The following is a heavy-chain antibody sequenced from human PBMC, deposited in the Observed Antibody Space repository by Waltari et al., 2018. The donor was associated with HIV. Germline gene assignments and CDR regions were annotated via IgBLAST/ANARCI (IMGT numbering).Heavy chain of an antibody. CDR1: GGSISSGSYY. CDR3: ARGIVGAKEKNNGMDV. Sequence: QVQLQESGPRLVKPSQTLSLTCTVSGGSISSGSYYWGWIRQPAGKGLEWIGRIYTSGSTNYNPSLKSRVTISVDTSRNEFSLRLSSVTAADTGVYYCARGIVGAKEKNNGMDVWGQGTTVTVSS. J-gene: IGHJ6*02. V-gene: IGHV4-61*02. CDR2: IYTSGST. D-gene: IGHD1-26*01.